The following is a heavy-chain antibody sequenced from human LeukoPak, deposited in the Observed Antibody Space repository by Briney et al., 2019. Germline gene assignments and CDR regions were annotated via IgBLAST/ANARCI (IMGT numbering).Heavy chain of an antibody. V-gene: IGHV3-23*01. J-gene: IGHJ4*02. CDR2: ISVSGGST. D-gene: IGHD2-2*01. CDR1: GFTFSSYA. Sequence: GGSLRLSRAASGFTFSSYAMSSVRQAPGKGLEWVSAISVSGGSTYYADSVKGPFTISRDNSKNTLYVQMTSLRAEDTAVYYGAKVDLIVVVPAAIRRFDYWGQGTLVTISS. CDR3: AKVDLIVVVPAAIRRFDY.